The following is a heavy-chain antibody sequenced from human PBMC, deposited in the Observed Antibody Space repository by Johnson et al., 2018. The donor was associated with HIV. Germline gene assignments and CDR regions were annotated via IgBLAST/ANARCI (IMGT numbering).Heavy chain of an antibody. CDR3: AKDRITYYYDSSGYYSREPDAFDI. CDR2: IHYDGSNK. V-gene: IGHV3-30*02. D-gene: IGHD3-22*01. Sequence: QVQLVESGGGVVQPGGSLRLSCTGSGFTFSIYGIHWVRQAPDKGLEWVAFIHYDGSNKYYADSVKGRFTISRDNSENTVYVQMNSLRTEDTGMYYCAKDRITYYYDSSGYYSREPDAFDIWGQGTMVTVSS. CDR1: GFTFSIYG. J-gene: IGHJ3*02.